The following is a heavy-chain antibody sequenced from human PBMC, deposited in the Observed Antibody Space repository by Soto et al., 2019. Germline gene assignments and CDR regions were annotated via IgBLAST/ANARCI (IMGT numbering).Heavy chain of an antibody. CDR1: GFTFTTYC. D-gene: IGHD7-27*01. V-gene: IGHV3-64*01. CDR3: ARGRLAWVLHAHGMDC. CDR2: ISNDAVHT. Sequence: EVQLVESGGGLVQPGGSLTLSCVASGFTFTTYCMHWVRQAPGKGLEYLSVISNDAVHTYYANSVKDRFTISRDNSKNTLYLHMGSLRTEDMAVYYCARGRLAWVLHAHGMDCWGQGTMVTVSS. J-gene: IGHJ6*02.